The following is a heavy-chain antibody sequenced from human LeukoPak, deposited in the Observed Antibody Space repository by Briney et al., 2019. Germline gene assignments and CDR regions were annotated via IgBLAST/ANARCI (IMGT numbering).Heavy chain of an antibody. D-gene: IGHD2-2*01. CDR2: IYYSGST. Sequence: SQTLSLTCTVSGGSISSGDYYWSWIRQPPGKGLEWIGYIYYSGSTYYNPSLKNRVTISVDTSKNQFSLKLSSVTAADTAVYYCARDRDYCSSTSCPPDPWGQGTLVTVSS. CDR1: GGSISSGDYY. J-gene: IGHJ5*02. V-gene: IGHV4-30-4*08. CDR3: ARDRDYCSSTSCPPDP.